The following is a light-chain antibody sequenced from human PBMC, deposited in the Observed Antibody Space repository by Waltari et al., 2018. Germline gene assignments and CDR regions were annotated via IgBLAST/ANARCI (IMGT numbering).Light chain of an antibody. V-gene: IGKV2-30*02. CDR3: MQATHWPLT. J-gene: IGKJ1*01. Sequence: DVVMTQYTRSLPVTLGQQAYIPCPSSQSLLHSDGKTYLNWFHQGPAHSPRRLIYKVSNRDSAVPDRFSGRVSGTDFTLTISRVEAEDVGIYYCMQATHWPLTFCQGTRVEIK. CDR1: QSLLHSDGKTY. CDR2: KVS.